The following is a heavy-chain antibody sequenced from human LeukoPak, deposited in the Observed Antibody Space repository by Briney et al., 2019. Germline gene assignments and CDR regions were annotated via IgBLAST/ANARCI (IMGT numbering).Heavy chain of an antibody. J-gene: IGHJ6*03. CDR3: ARGPAGYPLSYYYYMDV. CDR1: GGSISSYY. D-gene: IGHD1-1*01. V-gene: IGHV4-59*01. Sequence: SETLSLTCTVSGGSISSYYWSWIRQPPGKGLEWIGYIYYSGSTNYNPSLRSRVTISVDTSKNQFSLKLSSVTAADTAVYYCARGPAGYPLSYYYYMDVWGKGTTVTVSS. CDR2: IYYSGST.